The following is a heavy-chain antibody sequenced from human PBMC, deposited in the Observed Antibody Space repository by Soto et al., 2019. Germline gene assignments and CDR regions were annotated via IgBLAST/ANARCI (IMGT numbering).Heavy chain of an antibody. D-gene: IGHD3-10*01. V-gene: IGHV1-69*13. CDR3: AGGVRVRGFFAY. CDR2: IIPIFGTA. CDR1: GGTFSSYA. J-gene: IGHJ4*02. Sequence: GASVKVSCKASGGTFSSYAISWVRQAPGQGLEWMGGIIPIFGTANYAQKFQGRVAITADESTSTAYMELSSLRSEDTAVYYCAGGVRVRGFFAYWGQGTLVTVS.